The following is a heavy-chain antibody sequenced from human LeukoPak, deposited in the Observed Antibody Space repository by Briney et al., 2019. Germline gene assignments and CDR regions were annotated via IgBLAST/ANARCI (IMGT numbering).Heavy chain of an antibody. J-gene: IGHJ4*02. Sequence: GESLKISCKGSGYSFTSYWIGWVRQMPGKGLEWMGIIYPGDSDTRYSPSFQGQVTISADKSISTAYLQWSSLKASDTAMYYCARRGYYYDSSGYYLTHPVYFDYWGQGTLVTVSS. CDR3: ARRGYYYDSSGYYLTHPVYFDY. V-gene: IGHV5-51*01. CDR1: GYSFTSYW. CDR2: IYPGDSDT. D-gene: IGHD3-22*01.